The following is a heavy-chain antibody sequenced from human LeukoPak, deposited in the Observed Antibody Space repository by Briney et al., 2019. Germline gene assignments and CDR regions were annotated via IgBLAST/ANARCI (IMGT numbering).Heavy chain of an antibody. V-gene: IGHV3-48*01. CDR2: ISSSSSTI. Sequence: GGSLRLSCAASGFTFSSYSMNWVRQAPGKGLEWVSYISSSSSTIYYADSVKGRFTISRDNAKNSLYLQMNSLRAEDTAVYYCARGGSDDFWSGYSPYYYYYMDVWGKGTTVTVSS. J-gene: IGHJ6*03. CDR1: GFTFSSYS. D-gene: IGHD3-3*01. CDR3: ARGGSDDFWSGYSPYYYYYMDV.